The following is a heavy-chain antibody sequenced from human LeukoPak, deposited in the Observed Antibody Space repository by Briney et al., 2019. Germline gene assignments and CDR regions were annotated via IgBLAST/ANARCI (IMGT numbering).Heavy chain of an antibody. Sequence: SETLSLTCAVSGGSISSYYWSWIRQPPGKGLEWIGYIYYSGSTNYNPSLKSRVTISVDTSKNQFSLELSSVTAADTAVYYCARDLTGEGYFDYWGQGTLVTVSS. J-gene: IGHJ4*02. D-gene: IGHD7-27*01. V-gene: IGHV4-59*01. CDR2: IYYSGST. CDR1: GGSISSYY. CDR3: ARDLTGEGYFDY.